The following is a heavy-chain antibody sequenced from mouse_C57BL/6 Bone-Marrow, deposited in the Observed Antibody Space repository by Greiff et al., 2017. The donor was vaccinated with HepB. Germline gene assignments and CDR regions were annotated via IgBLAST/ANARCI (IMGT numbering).Heavy chain of an antibody. CDR3: ARLITTVGNYAMDY. CDR1: GYTFTSYW. V-gene: IGHV1-50*01. Sequence: VQLQQPGAELVKPGASVKLSCKASGYTFTSYWMQWVKQRPGQGLEWIGEIDPSDSYTNYNQKFKGKATLTVDTSTSTAYMQLSSLTSEDSAVYYCARLITTVGNYAMDYWGQGTSVTVSS. D-gene: IGHD1-1*01. CDR2: IDPSDSYT. J-gene: IGHJ4*01.